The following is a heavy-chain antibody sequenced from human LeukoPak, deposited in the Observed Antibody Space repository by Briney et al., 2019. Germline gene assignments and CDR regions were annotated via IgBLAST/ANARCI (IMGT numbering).Heavy chain of an antibody. J-gene: IGHJ4*02. D-gene: IGHD5-18*01. CDR3: AREEYSYGYYFDY. V-gene: IGHV1-2*02. CDR1: GHTFTGYY. CDR2: INANSGGT. Sequence: ASVKVSCKASGHTFTGYYMHWVRQAPGQGLEWMGWINANSGGTNYAQKFQGRVTMTRDTSMSTAYMELSGLRSDDTAVYYCAREEYSYGYYFDYWGQGTLVTVSS.